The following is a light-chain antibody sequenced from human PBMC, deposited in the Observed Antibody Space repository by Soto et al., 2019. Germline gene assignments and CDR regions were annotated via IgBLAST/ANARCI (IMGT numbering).Light chain of an antibody. V-gene: IGLV1-40*01. CDR2: GNN. Sequence: QSVLTQPPSVSGAPGQRVTISCTGSSSNFGSNYDVPWYRQLPGTAPKLLIYGNNNRPSGVPDRFSGSKSGTSASLAITGLQAEDEADYYCQSYDSALYVVFGGGTKLTVL. CDR1: SSNFGSNYD. J-gene: IGLJ2*01. CDR3: QSYDSALYVV.